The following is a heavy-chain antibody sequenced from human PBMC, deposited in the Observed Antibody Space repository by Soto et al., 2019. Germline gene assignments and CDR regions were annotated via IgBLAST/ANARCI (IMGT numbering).Heavy chain of an antibody. Sequence: QVTLKESGPVPVRPTETLTLTCTVSGVSLSSASVGVSWIRQPPGKALEWLAHLFSDGEKSFVTSLQTILTLATDTSKNQVVLVRTNVAPVGTATYFCASDNWVSGTVDFWGQGALVTVSS. CDR3: ASDNWVSGTVDF. V-gene: IGHV2-26*01. D-gene: IGHD1-1*01. CDR1: GVSLSSASVG. CDR2: LFSDGEK. J-gene: IGHJ4*02.